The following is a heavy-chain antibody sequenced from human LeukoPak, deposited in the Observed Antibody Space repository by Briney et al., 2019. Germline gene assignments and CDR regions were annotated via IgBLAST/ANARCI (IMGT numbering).Heavy chain of an antibody. D-gene: IGHD3-10*01. Sequence: PSETLSLTCAVSGGSISSSNWWSWVRQPPGKGLEWIGSIYYSGSTYYNPSLKSRVTISVDTSKNQFSLKLSSVTAADTAVYYCARDPEDSYYYGSGSYEIWGQGTLVTVSS. CDR3: ARDPEDSYYYGSGSYEI. CDR1: GGSISSSNW. J-gene: IGHJ4*02. V-gene: IGHV4-4*02. CDR2: IYYSGST.